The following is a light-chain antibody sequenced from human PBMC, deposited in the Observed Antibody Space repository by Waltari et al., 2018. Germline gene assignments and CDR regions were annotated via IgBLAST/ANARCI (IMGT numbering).Light chain of an antibody. V-gene: IGLV1-44*01. Sequence: QSVLTQPPSASGTPGQRVTISCSGSSSNIGSNAVNWFQQLPGTAPKLLIYSSNQRPSGVPDRFSGSQSGTSASLSISGLQSEDEADYYCAAWDDSLNGRVFGTGTKVTVL. CDR2: SSN. CDR1: SSNIGSNA. J-gene: IGLJ1*01. CDR3: AAWDDSLNGRV.